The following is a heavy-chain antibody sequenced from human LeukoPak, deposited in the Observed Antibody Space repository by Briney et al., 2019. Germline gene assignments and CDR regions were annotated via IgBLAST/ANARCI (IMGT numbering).Heavy chain of an antibody. CDR2: IYYSGST. CDR3: ASTKGGYEYFQH. D-gene: IGHD1-26*01. CDR1: GGSTSSSSYY. Sequence: SETLSLTCTVSGGSTSSSSYYWGWIRQPPGKGLEWIGSIYYSGSTYYNPSLKSRVTISVDTSKNQFSLKLSSVTAADTAVYYCASTKGGYEYFQHWGQGTLVTVSS. J-gene: IGHJ1*01. V-gene: IGHV4-39*01.